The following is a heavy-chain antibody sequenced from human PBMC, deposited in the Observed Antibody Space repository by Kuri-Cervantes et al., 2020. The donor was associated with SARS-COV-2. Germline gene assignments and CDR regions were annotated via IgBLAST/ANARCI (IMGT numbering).Heavy chain of an antibody. CDR1: GFTFDDYA. D-gene: IGHD6-19*01. Sequence: GGSLRLSCAASGFTFDDYAMHWVRQAPGKGLVWVSRINSDGSSTSYADSVKGRFTISRDNAKNTLYLQMNSLRAEDTAVYYCAKGGFHSSGWYVRGPYDHWGQGTLVTVSS. J-gene: IGHJ4*02. CDR3: AKGGFHSSGWYVRGPYDH. CDR2: INSDGSST. V-gene: IGHV3-74*01.